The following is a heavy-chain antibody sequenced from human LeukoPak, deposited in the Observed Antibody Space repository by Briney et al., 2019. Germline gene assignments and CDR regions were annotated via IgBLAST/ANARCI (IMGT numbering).Heavy chain of an antibody. CDR1: GGPISSYY. J-gene: IGHJ6*02. V-gene: IGHV4-59*08. CDR2: IYYSGST. Sequence: SETLSLTCTVSGGPISSYYWSWIRQPPGKGLEWIGYIYYSGSTNYNPSLKSRVTISVDTSKNQFSLKLSSVTAADTAVYYCASADLAPYYGMDVWGQGTTVTVSS. CDR3: ASADLAPYYGMDV.